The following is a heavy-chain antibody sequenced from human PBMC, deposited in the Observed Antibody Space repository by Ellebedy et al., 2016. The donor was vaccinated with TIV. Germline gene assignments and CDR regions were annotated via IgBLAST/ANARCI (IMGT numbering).Heavy chain of an antibody. D-gene: IGHD7-27*01. V-gene: IGHV4-39*01. J-gene: IGHJ2*01. CDR2: IHYSGTT. CDR1: GGSISSSSYY. Sequence: SETLSLTCTVSGGSISSSSYYWGWIRQSPGKGLEWIGSIHYSGTTYYNPSLKSRVTMSVDTVKNQFSLNLKSVTAADTAVYYCARRTNWGLERYFDIWGRGTLVTVSS. CDR3: ARRTNWGLERYFDI.